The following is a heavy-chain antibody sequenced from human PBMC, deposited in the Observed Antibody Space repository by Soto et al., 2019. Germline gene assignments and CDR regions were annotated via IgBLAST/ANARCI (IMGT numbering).Heavy chain of an antibody. CDR1: GYSFTSYW. D-gene: IGHD6-6*01. Sequence: GESLKISCKGSGYSFTSYWISWVHQMPGKGLEWMGRIDPSDSYTNYSPSFQGHVTISADKSISTAYLQWSSLKASDTAMYYCANLYSSSSPTYYYYYGMDVWGQGTTVTVSS. CDR3: ANLYSSSSPTYYYYYGMDV. CDR2: IDPSDSYT. V-gene: IGHV5-10-1*01. J-gene: IGHJ6*02.